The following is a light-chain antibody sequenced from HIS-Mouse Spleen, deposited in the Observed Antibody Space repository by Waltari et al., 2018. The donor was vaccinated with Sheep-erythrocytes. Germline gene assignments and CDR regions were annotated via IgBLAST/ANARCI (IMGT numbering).Light chain of an antibody. CDR2: DVS. V-gene: IGLV2-11*01. CDR3: CSYAGSYNHV. J-gene: IGLJ1*01. Sequence: QSALTQPRSVSGSPGQSVTISCTGTSSDVGGYNYVSRYQQHPGKAPKLIIYDVSKPPSGVPDRFSGSKSGNTASLTISGLQAEDEADYYCCSYAGSYNHVFATGTKVTVL. CDR1: SSDVGGYNY.